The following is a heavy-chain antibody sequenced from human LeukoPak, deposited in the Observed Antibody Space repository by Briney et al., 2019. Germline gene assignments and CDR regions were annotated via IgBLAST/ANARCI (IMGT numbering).Heavy chain of an antibody. V-gene: IGHV3-30*02. D-gene: IGHD4/OR15-4a*01. Sequence: GGSLRLSCAASGFTFSGYGMHWVRQPPGKGLEWVAFIRYDGTNKYYADSVKGRFTISRDNSKDTLYLQMNSLRTEDTAVFFCAKPFGLWWSDAFDVWGQGTMVTVSS. CDR2: IRYDGTNK. CDR1: GFTFSGYG. CDR3: AKPFGLWWSDAFDV. J-gene: IGHJ3*01.